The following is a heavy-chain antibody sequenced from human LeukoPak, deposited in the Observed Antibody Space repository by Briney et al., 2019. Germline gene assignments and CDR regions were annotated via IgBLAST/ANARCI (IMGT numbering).Heavy chain of an antibody. V-gene: IGHV4-31*03. CDR2: IYYSGST. CDR1: GGSISSGGYY. CDR3: ARVRIVVVPAAMRWFDP. D-gene: IGHD2-2*01. J-gene: IGHJ5*02. Sequence: SETLSLTCTVSGGSISSGGYYWSWIRQHPGKGLEWIGYIYYSGSTYYNPSLKSRVTISVDTSKNQFSLKLSSVTAADTAVYYCARVRIVVVPAAMRWFDPWGQGTLVTVSS.